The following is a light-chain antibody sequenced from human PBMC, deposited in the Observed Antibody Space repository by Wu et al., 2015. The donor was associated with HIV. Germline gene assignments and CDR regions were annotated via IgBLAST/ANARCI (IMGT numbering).Light chain of an antibody. J-gene: IGKJ4*01. CDR2: GAS. CDR3: QQYNYWPT. V-gene: IGKV3-15*01. CDR1: QSVNTK. Sequence: EIVMTQSPATLSVSPGEGATLSCRASQSVNTKLAWYQQKPGQPPRLLIFGASTRATGVPGRFTGSGFGTDFTLTISSLQSEDFAAYYRQQYNYWPTFGGGTKVEIK.